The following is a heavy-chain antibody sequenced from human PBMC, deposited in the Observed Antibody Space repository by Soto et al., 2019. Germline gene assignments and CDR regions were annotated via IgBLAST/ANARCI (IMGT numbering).Heavy chain of an antibody. V-gene: IGHV3-74*01. Sequence: EVQLVESGGGLVQPGGSLRLSCAASGFTFRGYWMHWVRQAPGKGLVWVSRVSPDGTSTSYGDSVKGRFTISRDNAKHTPYLQLNRLTAEDTAVYYCARGVANRDGFGCPCGQGTLVTVSS. J-gene: IGHJ5*02. CDR2: VSPDGTST. D-gene: IGHD3-9*01. CDR3: ARGVANRDGFGCP. CDR1: GFTFRGYW.